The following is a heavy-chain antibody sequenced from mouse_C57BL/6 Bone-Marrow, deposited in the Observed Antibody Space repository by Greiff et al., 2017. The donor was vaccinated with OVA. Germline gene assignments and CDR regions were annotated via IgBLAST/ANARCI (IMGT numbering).Heavy chain of an antibody. J-gene: IGHJ4*01. Sequence: VQLQQSVAELVRPGASVKLSCTASGFNIKNTYMHWVKQRPEQGLEWIGRIDPANGNTKYAPKFQGKATITADTSSNTAYRQISSLTSEDTAIYYCARSGEIYYGNYSYAMDYWGQGTSVTVSS. CDR2: IDPANGNT. D-gene: IGHD2-1*01. V-gene: IGHV14-3*01. CDR1: GFNIKNTY. CDR3: ARSGEIYYGNYSYAMDY.